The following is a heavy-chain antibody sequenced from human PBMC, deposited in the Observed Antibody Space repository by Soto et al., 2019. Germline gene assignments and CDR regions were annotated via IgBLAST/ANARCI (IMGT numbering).Heavy chain of an antibody. D-gene: IGHD6-19*01. J-gene: IGHJ6*02. Sequence: SETLSLTCAVVGDSLRGQSWNWIRQSPGKGLEWIGELDQSGGTNYNPSFKSRAIISDDTYKNQCFLTWISVTAGDTAVYYCAREDSYGWSGESLDVWGQGTTVTVSS. CDR3: AREDSYGWSGESLDV. CDR2: LDQSGGT. V-gene: IGHV4-34*01. CDR1: GDSLRGQS.